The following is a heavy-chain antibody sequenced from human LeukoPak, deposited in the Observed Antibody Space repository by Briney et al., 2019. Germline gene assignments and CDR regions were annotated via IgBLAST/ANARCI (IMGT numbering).Heavy chain of an antibody. CDR3: ARVEDYYGSGMIDP. CDR1: GGSISTYY. J-gene: IGHJ5*02. D-gene: IGHD3-10*01. CDR2: IYHSGST. V-gene: IGHV4-59*12. Sequence: SETLSLTCTLSGGSISTYYWSWIRQPPGKGLEWIGYIYHSGSTYYNPSLKSRVTISVDRSKNQFSLKLSSVTAAGTAVYYCARVEDYYGSGMIDPWGQGTLVTVSS.